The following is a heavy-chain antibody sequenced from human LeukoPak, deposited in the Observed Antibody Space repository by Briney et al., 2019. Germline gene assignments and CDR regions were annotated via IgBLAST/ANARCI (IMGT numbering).Heavy chain of an antibody. D-gene: IGHD3-10*01. V-gene: IGHV3-23*01. CDR3: AREIPYYYGSGSYPNPHLCR. J-gene: IGHJ4*02. CDR1: GFTFSSYA. Sequence: PGGSLRLSCAASGFTFSSYAMSWVRQAPGKGLEWVSTISGSDYSTYYADSVKGRFTISRDNSKNTLYLQMNSLRAEDTAVYYCAREIPYYYGSGSYPNPHLCRWGQGTLVTVSS. CDR2: ISGSDYST.